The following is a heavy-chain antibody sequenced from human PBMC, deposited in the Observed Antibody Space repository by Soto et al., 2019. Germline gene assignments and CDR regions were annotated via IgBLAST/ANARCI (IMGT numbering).Heavy chain of an antibody. CDR3: ARGPYYDFWSGYPVDV. D-gene: IGHD3-3*01. CDR2: TYYRSKWYN. V-gene: IGHV6-1*01. J-gene: IGHJ6*02. CDR1: GDSVSSNSAA. Sequence: SQTLSLTCAISGDSVSSNSAAWNWIRQSPSRGLEWLGRTYYRSKWYNDYAVSVKSRITINPDTSKNQFSLQLNSVTPEDTAVYYSARGPYYDFWSGYPVDVWGQGTTVTVSS.